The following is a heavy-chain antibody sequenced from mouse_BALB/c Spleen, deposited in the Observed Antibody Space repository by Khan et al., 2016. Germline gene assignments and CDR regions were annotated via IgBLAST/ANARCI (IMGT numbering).Heavy chain of an antibody. CDR3: ATYGNYEGFAY. Sequence: EVQLQESGPGLVKPSQSLSLTCSVTGYSITSGYYWNWLRQFPGNKLEWMGYISYDGSNNYNPSLKNRISITRDTSKNQFFLKLNSVTTEDTATYYCATYGNYEGFAYWGQGTLVTVSA. V-gene: IGHV3-6*02. CDR1: GYSITSGYY. D-gene: IGHD2-1*01. CDR2: ISYDGSN. J-gene: IGHJ3*01.